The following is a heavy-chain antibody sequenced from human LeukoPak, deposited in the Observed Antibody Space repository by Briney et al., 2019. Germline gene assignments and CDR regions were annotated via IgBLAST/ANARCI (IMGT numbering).Heavy chain of an antibody. CDR2: ISSSSSSYI. Sequence: GGSLRLSCAASGFTFSSYSMNWVRQAPGKGLEWVSSISSSSSSYIYYADSVKGRFTISRDNAKNSLYLQMNSLRAEDTAVYYCASINYYYDSSGPPEYMDVWGKGTTVTVSS. D-gene: IGHD3-22*01. V-gene: IGHV3-21*01. CDR1: GFTFSSYS. J-gene: IGHJ6*03. CDR3: ASINYYYDSSGPPEYMDV.